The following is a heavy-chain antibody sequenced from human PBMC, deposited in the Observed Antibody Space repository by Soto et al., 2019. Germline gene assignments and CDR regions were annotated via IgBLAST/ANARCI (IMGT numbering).Heavy chain of an antibody. V-gene: IGHV4-39*01. Sequence: SETLSVTCTVAGGSVSSGSYSWGWIRQSPGKGLEWIGTIYSSENTYYNPSLLSRVTISVDTSKNEFSLRLSSVTAADTAVYYCARLNGYCISTNCHGYYGMDVWGQGTTVTVSS. D-gene: IGHD2-2*03. CDR2: IYSSENT. J-gene: IGHJ6*02. CDR1: GGSVSSGSYS. CDR3: ARLNGYCISTNCHGYYGMDV.